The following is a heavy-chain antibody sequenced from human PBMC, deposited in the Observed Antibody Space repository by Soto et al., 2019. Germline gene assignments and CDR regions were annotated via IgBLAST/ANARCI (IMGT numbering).Heavy chain of an antibody. Sequence: GGSLRLSCAASGFTFSSYWMHWVRQAPGKGLVWVSRINSDGSSTSYADSVKGRFTISRDNAKNTLYLQMNSLRAEDTAVYYCARDPYYDILTGYYYYYYCMDVWGKGTTVTVSS. J-gene: IGHJ6*03. CDR3: ARDPYYDILTGYYYYYYCMDV. D-gene: IGHD3-9*01. CDR1: GFTFSSYW. V-gene: IGHV3-74*01. CDR2: INSDGSST.